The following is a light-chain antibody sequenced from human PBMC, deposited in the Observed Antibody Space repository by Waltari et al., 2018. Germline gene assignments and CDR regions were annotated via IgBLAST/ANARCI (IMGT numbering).Light chain of an antibody. CDR1: QSISNY. CDR2: VAS. Sequence: DIQMTQSPSSLPASVGDRVTLTCRASQSISNYLNWYQHKPGEAPKLLVYVASNLQRGVPSRFSGSGSETDFTLTISSLQLEDFATYYCQQSYNAPYTFGQGTNVEIK. V-gene: IGKV1-39*01. J-gene: IGKJ2*01. CDR3: QQSYNAPYT.